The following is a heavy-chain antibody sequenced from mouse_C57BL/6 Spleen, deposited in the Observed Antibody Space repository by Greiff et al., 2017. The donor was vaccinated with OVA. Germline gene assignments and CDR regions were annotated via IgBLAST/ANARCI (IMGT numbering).Heavy chain of an antibody. V-gene: IGHV1-52*01. Sequence: VQLQQPGAELVRPGSSVKLSCKASGYTFTSYWMPWVKQRPIQGLAWIGNIDPSDSETHYNQKFTDTATLTVDKSSSTAYMQLSSLTSEDAAVYYCARGGSSSAAWYAYWGQGTLVTVSA. CDR2: IDPSDSET. CDR3: ARGGSSSAAWYAY. J-gene: IGHJ3*01. CDR1: GYTFTSYW. D-gene: IGHD1-1*01.